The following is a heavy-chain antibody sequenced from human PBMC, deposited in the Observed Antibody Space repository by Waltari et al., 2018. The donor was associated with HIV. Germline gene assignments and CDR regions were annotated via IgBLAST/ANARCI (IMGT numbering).Heavy chain of an antibody. J-gene: IGHJ1*01. CDR2: VNWYSASI. D-gene: IGHD2-8*01. Sequence: EVQLVESGGGLVQPGRNLRRPCSASGFTFNDYAMHWVRQPPGYGVVLVAVVNWYSASIGYADCVKCRFTISRYNAKNSLYLQMNSLRREGTAFYYCAKDGRDGVYVEHWGQGTLVTVSS. CDR3: AKDGRDGVYVEH. V-gene: IGHV3-9*01. CDR1: GFTFNDYA.